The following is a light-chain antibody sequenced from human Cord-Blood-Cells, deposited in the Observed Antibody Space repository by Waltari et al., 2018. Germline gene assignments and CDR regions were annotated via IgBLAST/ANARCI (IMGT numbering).Light chain of an antibody. V-gene: IGLV2-23*02. CDR3: CSYAGSVV. J-gene: IGLJ2*01. Sequence: QSALTQPASVSGSPGQSITIPCTGTSSGVGRYNPVSWYQQHQGKAPKLMIYEVSTRPSVVSNRFSGSKSGNTASLTISGLQAEDEADYYCCSYAGSVVFGGGTKLTVL. CDR1: SSGVGRYNP. CDR2: EVS.